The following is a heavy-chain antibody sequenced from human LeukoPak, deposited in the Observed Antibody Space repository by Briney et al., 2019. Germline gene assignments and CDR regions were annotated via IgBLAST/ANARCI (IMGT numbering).Heavy chain of an antibody. CDR3: ARDKQHSYGRYFDH. V-gene: IGHV4-59*01. CDR1: GDSISTYH. D-gene: IGHD3-16*01. Sequence: SETLSLTCTVSGDSISTYHWNWIRKPPGKGLEWIGYMQSNGNSKYNPSLRSRVTIFIDTPKSQVALILSSVTAADTAVYYCARDKQHSYGRYFDHWGQGALVTVSS. J-gene: IGHJ4*02. CDR2: MQSNGNS.